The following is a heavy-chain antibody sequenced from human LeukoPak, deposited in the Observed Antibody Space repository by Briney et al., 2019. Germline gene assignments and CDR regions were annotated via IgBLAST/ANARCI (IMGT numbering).Heavy chain of an antibody. V-gene: IGHV3-23*01. D-gene: IGHD5-18*01. CDR3: AKNGRGYSYGLLNWFDP. CDR1: GFTFSSYS. J-gene: IGHJ5*02. CDR2: ISGSGGST. Sequence: GGSLRLSCAASGFTFSSYSMNWVRQAPGKGLEWVSAISGSGGSTYYADSVKGRFTISRDNSKNTLYLQMNSLRAEDTAVYYCAKNGRGYSYGLLNWFDPWGQGTLVTVSS.